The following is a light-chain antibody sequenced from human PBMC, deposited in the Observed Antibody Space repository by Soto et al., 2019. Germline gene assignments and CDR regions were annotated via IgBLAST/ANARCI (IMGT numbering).Light chain of an antibody. CDR2: WAS. CDR3: HQYYDTPYT. J-gene: IGKJ2*01. CDR1: QSVLHSPNNQNY. Sequence: DIVMTQSPDSLAVSLGERATINCKSSQSVLHSPNNQNYFAWYQQKPGQPPKLLIYWASTRESGVPDRFSGSGSGTDCTLTISGLQAEDVAVYYCHQYYDTPYTFGQGTKLEIK. V-gene: IGKV4-1*01.